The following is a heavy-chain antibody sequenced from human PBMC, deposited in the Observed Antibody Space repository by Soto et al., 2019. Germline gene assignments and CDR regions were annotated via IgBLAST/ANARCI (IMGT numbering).Heavy chain of an antibody. J-gene: IGHJ4*02. Sequence: GGFLRLSCSAPGCILISYAMHWVRQAPGKGLEWVAVVSSDGSNKYYADSVKGRFTLSRDTPKNTLYLQMNSLRAEDTAVYYCARGSLRYWSGGSGYSGGDYWGPGTPVTVSS. CDR3: ARGSLRYWSGGSGYSGGDY. V-gene: IGHV3-30-3*01. CDR2: VSSDGSNK. D-gene: IGHD2-15*01. CDR1: GCILISYA.